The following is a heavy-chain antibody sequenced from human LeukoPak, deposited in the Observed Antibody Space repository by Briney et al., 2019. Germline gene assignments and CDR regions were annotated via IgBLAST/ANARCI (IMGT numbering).Heavy chain of an antibody. D-gene: IGHD4-17*01. CDR2: ISSSGSTI. CDR1: GFTFSDYY. CDR3: ARVPTHDYGDYVQGAFDI. Sequence: GGSLRLSCAAPGFTFSDYYMSWIRQAPGKGLEWVSYISSSGSTIYYADSVKGRFTISRDNAKNSLYLQMNSLRAEDTAVYYCARVPTHDYGDYVQGAFDIWGQGTMVTVSS. V-gene: IGHV3-11*01. J-gene: IGHJ3*02.